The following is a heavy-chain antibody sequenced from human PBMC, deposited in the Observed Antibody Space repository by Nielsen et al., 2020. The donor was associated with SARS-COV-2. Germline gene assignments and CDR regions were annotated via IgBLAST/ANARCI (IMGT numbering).Heavy chain of an antibody. CDR3: ARDQGLRFLEWLLRY. Sequence: GGSLRLSCAASGFTFSSYSMNWVRQAPGKGLEWVSSISSSSSYIYYADSVKGRFTISRDNAKNSLYLQMNSLRAEDTAVYYCARDQGLRFLEWLLRYWGQGTLVTVSS. D-gene: IGHD3-3*01. CDR1: GFTFSSYS. V-gene: IGHV3-21*01. CDR2: ISSSSSYI. J-gene: IGHJ4*02.